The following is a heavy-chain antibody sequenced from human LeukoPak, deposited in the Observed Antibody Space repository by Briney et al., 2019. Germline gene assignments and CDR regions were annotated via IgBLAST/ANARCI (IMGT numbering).Heavy chain of an antibody. J-gene: IGHJ6*02. CDR1: GYTFTSYA. V-gene: IGHV7-4-1*02. CDR2: INTNTGNP. Sequence: ASVKVSCKASGYTFTSYAMNWVRQAPGQGLEWMGWINTNTGNPTYAQGFTGRFVFSLDTSVSTAYLQISSLKAEDTAVYYCARSGSENYGGYYYCMDVWGQGTTVTVSS. D-gene: IGHD3-10*01. CDR3: ARSGSENYGGYYYCMDV.